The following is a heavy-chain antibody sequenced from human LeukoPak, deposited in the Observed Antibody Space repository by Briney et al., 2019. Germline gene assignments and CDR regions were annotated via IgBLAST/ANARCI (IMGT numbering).Heavy chain of an antibody. CDR2: ISGSGGST. Sequence: GGSLRLSCAASGFTFSSYAMSWVRQAPGKGLEWVSAISGSGGSTYYADSVKGRFTISRDISKNTLYLQMNSLRAEDTAVYYCAKVSGGRYYYYYYYMDVWGKGTTVTVSS. D-gene: IGHD2-15*01. V-gene: IGHV3-23*01. CDR1: GFTFSSYA. J-gene: IGHJ6*03. CDR3: AKVSGGRYYYYYYYMDV.